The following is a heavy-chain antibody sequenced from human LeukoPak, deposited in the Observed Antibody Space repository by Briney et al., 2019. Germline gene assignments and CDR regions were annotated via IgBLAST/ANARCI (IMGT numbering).Heavy chain of an antibody. CDR1: GFTFSSYS. Sequence: GRSLRLSCAASGFTFSSYSMNWVRQAPGKGLEWVSSISSSSSYIYYADSVKGRFTISRDNAKNSLYLQMNSLRAEDTAVYYCARDQYSPSDNYYYYGMDVWGQGTTVTVSS. D-gene: IGHD4-4*01. CDR3: ARDQYSPSDNYYYYGMDV. CDR2: ISSSSSYI. J-gene: IGHJ6*02. V-gene: IGHV3-21*01.